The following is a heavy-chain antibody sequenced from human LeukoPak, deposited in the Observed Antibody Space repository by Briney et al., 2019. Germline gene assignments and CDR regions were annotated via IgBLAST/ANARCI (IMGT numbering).Heavy chain of an antibody. V-gene: IGHV3-23*01. J-gene: IGHJ6*02. D-gene: IGHD3-3*01. CDR1: GFTFSSYG. CDR3: AKVGSYYDFWSGYFSPRGSYYGMDV. CDR2: ISGSGGST. Sequence: GGSLRLSCAASGFTFSSYGMSWVRQAPGKGLEWVSAISGSGGSTYYADSVKGRFTISRDNSKNTLYLQMNSLRAEDTAVYYCAKVGSYYDFWSGYFSPRGSYYGMDVWGQGTTVTVSS.